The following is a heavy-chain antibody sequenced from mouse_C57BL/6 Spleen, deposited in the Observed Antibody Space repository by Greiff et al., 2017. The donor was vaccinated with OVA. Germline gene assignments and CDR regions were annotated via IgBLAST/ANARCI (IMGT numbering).Heavy chain of an antibody. Sequence: QVHVKQPGTELVKPGASVKLSCKASGYTFTSYWMHWVKQRPGQGLEWIGNINPSNGGTNYNEKFKSKATLTVDKSSSTAYMQLSSLTSEDSAVYYCARGQLRHGFAYWGQGTLVTVSA. V-gene: IGHV1-53*01. CDR2: INPSNGGT. CDR1: GYTFTSYW. J-gene: IGHJ3*01. CDR3: ARGQLRHGFAY. D-gene: IGHD3-2*02.